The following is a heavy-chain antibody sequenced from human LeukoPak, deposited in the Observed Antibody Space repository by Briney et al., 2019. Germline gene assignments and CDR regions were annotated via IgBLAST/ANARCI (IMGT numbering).Heavy chain of an antibody. V-gene: IGHV1-2*02. CDR1: LYTFTGYY. Sequence: GASVQVSCKASLYTFTGYYMHWVRQAPGPGLEWMGWINPNSGGTNYAQKFQGRVTMTRDTSISTAYMELSRLRSDDTAVYYCARVAVYYYYYMDVWGKGTTVTVSS. J-gene: IGHJ6*03. D-gene: IGHD6-19*01. CDR3: ARVAVYYYYYMDV. CDR2: INPNSGGT.